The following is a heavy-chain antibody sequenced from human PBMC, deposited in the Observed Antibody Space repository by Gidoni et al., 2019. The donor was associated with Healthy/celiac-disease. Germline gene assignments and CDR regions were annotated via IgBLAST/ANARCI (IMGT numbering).Heavy chain of an antibody. CDR2: SIPIFGTA. V-gene: IGHV1-69*01. Sequence: QVQLVQSGAEVKKPGSSVKVSCKASGGPFSSYAIRWVRQAPVQGLEWMGGSIPIFGTANYAQKFQGRVTITADESTSTAYMELSSLRSEDTAVYYCARGGIRPNWFWFDPWGQGTLVTVSS. CDR1: GGPFSSYA. CDR3: ARGGIRPNWFWFDP. D-gene: IGHD7-27*01. J-gene: IGHJ5*02.